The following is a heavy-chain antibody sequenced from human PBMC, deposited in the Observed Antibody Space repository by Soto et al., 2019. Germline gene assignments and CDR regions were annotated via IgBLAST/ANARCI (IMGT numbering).Heavy chain of an antibody. V-gene: IGHV3-23*01. CDR3: AKDRPQLTTVTPYYFGY. CDR1: GFTFSSYA. CDR2: ISGSGGST. J-gene: IGHJ4*02. Sequence: PGGSLRLSCAASGFTFSSYAMSWVRQAPGKGLEWVSAISGSGGSTYYADSVKGRFTISRDNSKNTLYLQINSLRAEDTAVYYCAKDRPQLTTVTPYYFGYWGQGTLVTVSS. D-gene: IGHD4-17*01.